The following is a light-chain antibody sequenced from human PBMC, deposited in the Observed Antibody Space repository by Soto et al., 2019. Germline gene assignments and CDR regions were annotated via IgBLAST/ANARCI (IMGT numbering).Light chain of an antibody. CDR3: QQYDGSPLS. Sequence: EIVLTQSPGTLSLSPGERATLSCRASQSLSIHSLDWYQQKPGQYPRLLVYGASTRDTGIPDRFRGIGSGTDFALTISSLEPEDFAMYYCQQYDGSPLSFGPGTKVDIK. J-gene: IGKJ3*01. V-gene: IGKV3-20*01. CDR1: QSLSIHS. CDR2: GAS.